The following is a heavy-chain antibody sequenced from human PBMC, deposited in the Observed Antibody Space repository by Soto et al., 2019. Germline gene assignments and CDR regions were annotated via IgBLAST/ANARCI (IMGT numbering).Heavy chain of an antibody. Sequence: VESLSISCKVYGYSFAGYGITWVLQKPGKGLEWMGRTDPSDSQTYYSPSFRGHVTISVTKSITTVFLQWSSLRASDTAMYYCARQIYDSDTGPNFKYYFDSWGHGTTVTVSS. CDR3: ARQIYDSDTGPNFKYYFDS. CDR2: TDPSDSQT. V-gene: IGHV5-10-1*01. J-gene: IGHJ4*01. CDR1: GYSFAGYG. D-gene: IGHD3-22*01.